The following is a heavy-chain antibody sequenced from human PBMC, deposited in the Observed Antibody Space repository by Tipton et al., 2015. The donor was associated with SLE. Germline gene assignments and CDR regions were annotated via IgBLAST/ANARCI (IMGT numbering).Heavy chain of an antibody. Sequence: TLSLTCTVSGGSISSYYWSWIRQPPGKGLEWIRYIYYSGSTNYNPSLKSRVTISVDTSKNQFSLKLSSVTAADTAVYYRARRLTRYSGYDYFDYWGQGTLVTVSS. CDR2: IYYSGST. D-gene: IGHD5-12*01. J-gene: IGHJ4*02. V-gene: IGHV4-59*08. CDR1: GGSISSYY. CDR3: ARRLTRYSGYDYFDY.